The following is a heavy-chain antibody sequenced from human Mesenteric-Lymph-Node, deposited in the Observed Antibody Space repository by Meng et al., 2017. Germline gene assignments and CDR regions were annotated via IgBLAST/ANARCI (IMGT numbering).Heavy chain of an antibody. V-gene: IGHV3-11*05. CDR1: GVSISSGGYY. D-gene: IGHD2-15*01. CDR2: ISTSSSFI. CDR3: VRGGVAPPIDY. J-gene: IGHJ4*02. Sequence: QVQLQESGPGLVKPSQTLSLTCTVSGVSISSGGYYWSWIRQAPGKGLDWVSAISTSSSFIYYAESVRGRFTISRDNSKNTLYLQMNSLRVEDTALYYCVRGGVAPPIDYWGQATLVTVSS.